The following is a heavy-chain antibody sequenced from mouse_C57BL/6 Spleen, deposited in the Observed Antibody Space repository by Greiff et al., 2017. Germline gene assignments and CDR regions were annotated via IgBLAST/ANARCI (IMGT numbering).Heavy chain of an antibody. J-gene: IGHJ1*03. D-gene: IGHD4-1*01. Sequence: QVQLQQSGAELVRPGASVTLSCKASGYTFTDYEMNWVKQTPVHGLEWIGAIDPETGGTAYNQKFKGKAILTADKSSSTAYMELRSLTSEDSAVYYCTILGPDWYFDVWGTGTTVTVSS. V-gene: IGHV1-15*01. CDR3: TILGPDWYFDV. CDR1: GYTFTDYE. CDR2: IDPETGGT.